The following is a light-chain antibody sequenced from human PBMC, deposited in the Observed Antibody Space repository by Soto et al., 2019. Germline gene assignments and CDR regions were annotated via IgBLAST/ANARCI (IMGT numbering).Light chain of an antibody. V-gene: IGKV4-1*01. Sequence: DIVMTQSPDSLAVSLGERATINCKSSQNLLYSSNNKNYLTWYQQKPGQPPKLLIYWASTRESGVPDRFSGSGSGTDFTLTISSLQAEDVAVYYCQQYYTTPYTFGQGTKVEIK. CDR2: WAS. CDR3: QQYYTTPYT. CDR1: QNLLYSSNNKNY. J-gene: IGKJ2*01.